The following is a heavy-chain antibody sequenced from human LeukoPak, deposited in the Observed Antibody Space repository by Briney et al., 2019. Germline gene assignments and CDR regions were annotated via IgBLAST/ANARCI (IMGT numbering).Heavy chain of an antibody. CDR2: IYYSGST. CDR1: GGSISSYY. Sequence: SETLSLTCTVSGGSISSYYWSWIRQPPGKGLEWIGYIYYSGSTNYSPSLKSRVTISVDTSKNQFSLKLSSVTAADTAVYYCARTNSENYDILTGYSNWFDPWGQGTLVTASS. CDR3: ARTNSENYDILTGYSNWFDP. V-gene: IGHV4-59*01. J-gene: IGHJ5*02. D-gene: IGHD3-9*01.